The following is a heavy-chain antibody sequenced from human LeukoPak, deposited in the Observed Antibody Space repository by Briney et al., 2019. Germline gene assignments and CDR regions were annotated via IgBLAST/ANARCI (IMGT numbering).Heavy chain of an antibody. V-gene: IGHV3-21*01. J-gene: IGHJ4*02. CDR2: ISSSGSYI. D-gene: IGHD5-24*01. CDR1: GFTFSSYS. CDR3: AREINIDY. Sequence: KPGGSLRLSCAASGFTFSSYSMNWVRQAPGKGLEWVSSISSSGSYIYFADSVKGRFTISRDNAKNSLYLQMNSLRAEDTAVYYCAREINIDYWGQGTLVTVSS.